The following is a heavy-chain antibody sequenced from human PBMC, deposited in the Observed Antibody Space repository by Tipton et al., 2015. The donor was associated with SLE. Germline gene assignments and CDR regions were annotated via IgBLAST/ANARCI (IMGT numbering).Heavy chain of an antibody. CDR2: IYYSGST. Sequence: TLSLTCTVSGYSISSGYYWGWIRQPPGKGLEWIGYIYYSGSTNYNPSLKSRVTISVDTSKNQFSLKLSFVTAADTAVYYCAVGYCSGGSCYSGGWFDPWGQGTLVTVSS. CDR3: AVGYCSGGSCYSGGWFDP. CDR1: GYSISSGYY. D-gene: IGHD2-15*01. J-gene: IGHJ5*02. V-gene: IGHV4-61*05.